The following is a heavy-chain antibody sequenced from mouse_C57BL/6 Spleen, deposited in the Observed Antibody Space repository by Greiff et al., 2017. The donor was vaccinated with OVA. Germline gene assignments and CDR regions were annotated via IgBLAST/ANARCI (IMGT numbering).Heavy chain of an antibody. Sequence: EVQLVESGGGLVQSGRSLRLSCATSGFTFSDFYMEWVRQAPGKGLEWIAASRNKANDYTTEYSASVKGRFIVSRDTSQSILYLQMNALRAEDTAIYYCASGATEGFAYWGQGTLVTVSA. V-gene: IGHV7-1*01. CDR1: GFTFSDFY. CDR3: ASGATEGFAY. J-gene: IGHJ3*01. D-gene: IGHD1-1*01. CDR2: SRNKANDYTT.